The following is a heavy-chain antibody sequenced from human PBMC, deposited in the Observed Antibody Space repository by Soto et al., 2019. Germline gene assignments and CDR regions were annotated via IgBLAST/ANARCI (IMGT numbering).Heavy chain of an antibody. CDR2: IYHSGST. V-gene: IGHV4-38-2*02. D-gene: IGHD3-22*01. Sequence: QVQLQESGPGLVKPSETLSLTCAVSGYSISSGYYWGWIRQPPGKGLEWIGSIYHSGSTYYNPSLESRVTISVDTSKNQFSLKLSSVTAADTAVYYCARDDSSGYYLNYYYYGMDVWGQGTTVTVSS. CDR3: ARDDSSGYYLNYYYYGMDV. J-gene: IGHJ6*02. CDR1: GYSISSGYY.